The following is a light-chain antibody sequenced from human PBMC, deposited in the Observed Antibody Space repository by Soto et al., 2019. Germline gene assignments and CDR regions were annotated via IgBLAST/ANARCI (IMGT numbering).Light chain of an antibody. CDR1: SSDVGGYNY. V-gene: IGLV2-14*01. Sequence: QSALTQPASVSGSPGQSITISCTGTSSDVGGYNYVSWYQQHPGKAPKLMIYDVSNRPSGVSNRFSDSKSGNTASLTISGLQAEDEADYYCSSYTSSSTEVFGTGTKLTVL. CDR3: SSYTSSSTEV. J-gene: IGLJ1*01. CDR2: DVS.